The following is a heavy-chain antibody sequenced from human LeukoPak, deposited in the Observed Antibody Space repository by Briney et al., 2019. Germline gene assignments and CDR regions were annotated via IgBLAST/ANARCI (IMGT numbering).Heavy chain of an antibody. CDR3: TREEGFYGSGSFDY. Sequence: PGGSLRLSCAASGFTFSSYWMSWVRQAPGKGLEWAANIKQDGSEKYYVDSVKGRFTISRDNAKNSLYLQMNSLRAEDTAVYYCTREEGFYGSGSFDYWGQGTLVTVSS. CDR2: IKQDGSEK. V-gene: IGHV3-7*01. J-gene: IGHJ4*02. CDR1: GFTFSSYW. D-gene: IGHD3-10*01.